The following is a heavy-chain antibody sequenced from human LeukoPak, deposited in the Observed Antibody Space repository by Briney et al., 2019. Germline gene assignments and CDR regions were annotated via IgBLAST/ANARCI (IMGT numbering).Heavy chain of an antibody. CDR2: INWNGGST. V-gene: IGHV3-20*04. CDR1: GFTFYDYG. D-gene: IGHD5-24*01. Sequence: GGSLRLSCAASGFTFYDYGMSCVAQAPGKGLEWGSGINWNGGSTGYADSVKGRFTISRDNAKNSLYLLINSLRAADTSLYYVGRARQEIIYYYYHLDVWGKATKVTASS. CDR3: GRARQEIIYYYYHLDV. J-gene: IGHJ6*03.